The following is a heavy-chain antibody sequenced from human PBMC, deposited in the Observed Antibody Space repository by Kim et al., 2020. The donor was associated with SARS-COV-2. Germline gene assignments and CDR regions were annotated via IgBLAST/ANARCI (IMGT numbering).Heavy chain of an antibody. D-gene: IGHD6-19*01. Sequence: SPSLKSRLTITKDTSKNQVVLTMTNMDPVDTATYYCAHRLIAVAGSYFDYWGQGTLVTVSS. V-gene: IGHV2-5*01. J-gene: IGHJ4*02. CDR3: AHRLIAVAGSYFDY.